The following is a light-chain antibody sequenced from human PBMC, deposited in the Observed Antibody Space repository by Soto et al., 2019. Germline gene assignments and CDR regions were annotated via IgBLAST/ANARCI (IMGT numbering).Light chain of an antibody. V-gene: IGLV2-14*03. CDR1: SSDIGGYNR. CDR2: EVT. J-gene: IGLJ3*02. CDR3: TSFTSSNTWV. Sequence: QSALTQPASVSGSPGQSITISCTGTSSDIGGYNRVSWSQQHPGEAPKLMIYEVTNRPSGVSNRCSGSKYGNTASLTISGLQPVDAAHYSCTSFTSSNTWVFGGGTKVTVL.